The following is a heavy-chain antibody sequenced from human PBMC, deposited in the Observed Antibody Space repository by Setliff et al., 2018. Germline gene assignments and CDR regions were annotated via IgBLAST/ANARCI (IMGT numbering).Heavy chain of an antibody. CDR1: GGSISNYY. J-gene: IGHJ3*02. D-gene: IGHD1-26*01. CDR2: IYTSGST. CDR3: ARKGISALSGAFDM. V-gene: IGHV4-4*07. Sequence: SETLSLTCTVSGGSISNYYWSWIRQPAGKGLEWIGRIYTSGSTNYNPSLKSRVTMSVVTSKNQFSLKLSSVTAADTAVYYCARKGISALSGAFDMWGQGTMVTVSS.